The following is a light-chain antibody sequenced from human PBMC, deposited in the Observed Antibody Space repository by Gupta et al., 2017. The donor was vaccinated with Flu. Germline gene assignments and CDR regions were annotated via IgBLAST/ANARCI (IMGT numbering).Light chain of an antibody. V-gene: IGKV1-39*01. J-gene: IGKJ5*01. CDR2: DSS. CDR3: QHRDSTPIT. CDR1: RSISTS. Sequence: DIQMTQSPSSLSASVGDRVTITCRASRSISTSLSWYHQKPGKAPKLLIYDSSRLQSGVPSRFSGSGSGTDFTLTITSLQPEDFATFYCQHRDSTPITFGQGTRLEIK.